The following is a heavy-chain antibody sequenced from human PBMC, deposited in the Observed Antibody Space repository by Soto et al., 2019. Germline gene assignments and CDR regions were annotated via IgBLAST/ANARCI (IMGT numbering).Heavy chain of an antibody. Sequence: PGGSLRLSCTASGFTFSSYAMSWVRQAPGKGLEWVSTISGSGGSTYYADSVKGRFTISRDNSKNTLNLQVNSLRAEDTAVYYCAKGTVRGDYFDYWGQGNLVTVSS. CDR2: ISGSGGST. J-gene: IGHJ4*01. V-gene: IGHV3-23*01. CDR1: GFTFSSYA. CDR3: AKGTVRGDYFDY. D-gene: IGHD3-10*01.